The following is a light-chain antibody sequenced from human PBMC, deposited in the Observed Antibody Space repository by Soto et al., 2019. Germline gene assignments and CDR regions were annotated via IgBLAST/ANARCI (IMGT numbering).Light chain of an antibody. J-gene: IGKJ5*01. CDR1: QSISCT. V-gene: IGKV3-15*01. CDR2: GAS. Sequence: EIVMTQSPATLSVSPGGRATLSCRASQSISCTLAWYQQKPGQAPRLLIYGASTRATSFPARFSGSGSGTDFTLTISSLEPDDFAVYYCQQRSNWQITFGQGTRLEIK. CDR3: QQRSNWQIT.